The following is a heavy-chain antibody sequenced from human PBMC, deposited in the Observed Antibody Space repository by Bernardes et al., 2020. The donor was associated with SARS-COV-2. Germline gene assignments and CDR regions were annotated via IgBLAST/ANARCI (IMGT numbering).Heavy chain of an antibody. D-gene: IGHD6-6*01. Sequence: GGSLRLSCAASGFTFTSYYMTWVRQAPGKGLEWVPSISGSTTYIYYADSVRGRFTISRDNAKNSLSLQMNSLRAEDTAVYYCVRDPIAARPIFDYWDQGTLVTVSS. CDR3: VRDPIAARPIFDY. CDR2: ISGSTTYI. CDR1: GFTFTSYY. V-gene: IGHV3-21*04. J-gene: IGHJ4*02.